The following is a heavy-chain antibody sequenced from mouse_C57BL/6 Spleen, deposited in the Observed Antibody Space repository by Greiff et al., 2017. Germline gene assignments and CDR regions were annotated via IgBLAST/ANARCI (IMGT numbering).Heavy chain of an antibody. Sequence: QVQLQQPGAELVKPGASVTLSCKASGYTFTSYWMYWVKQRPGQGLEWIGRIHPNSGNTNYNEEFKSKATLTVDNSSSTADMQLSSLTSEDSAVFYCARDDWERYFDVWGTGTTVTVSS. V-gene: IGHV1-64*01. CDR3: ARDDWERYFDV. CDR1: GYTFTSYW. CDR2: IHPNSGNT. J-gene: IGHJ1*03. D-gene: IGHD4-1*01.